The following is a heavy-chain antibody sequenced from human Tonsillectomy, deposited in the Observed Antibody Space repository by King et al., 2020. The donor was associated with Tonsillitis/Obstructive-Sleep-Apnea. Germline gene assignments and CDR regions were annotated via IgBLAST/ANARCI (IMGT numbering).Heavy chain of an antibody. D-gene: IGHD6-19*01. CDR1: GFSVSNNY. J-gene: IGHJ4*02. CDR2: IYGGDKP. V-gene: IGHV3-53*01. CDR3: ARDGELQWLATFDY. Sequence: VQLVESGGGLIQPGGSLRLSCAVSGFSVSNNYMSWVRQAPGKGLEWVSVIYGGDKPHYADSVKGRFTISRDISQNTVYLQMNSLGVEDTAVYYCARDGELQWLATFDYWGRGTLVIVSS.